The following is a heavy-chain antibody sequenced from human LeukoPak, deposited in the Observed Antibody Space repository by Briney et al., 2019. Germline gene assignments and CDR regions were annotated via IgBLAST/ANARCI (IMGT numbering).Heavy chain of an antibody. CDR3: ARLGLEVGGPNWFDP. CDR2: IKRDGSQK. Sequence: GGSLRLSCAAPGFIFSSNWMGWVRQAPGKGLEWVAHIKRDGSQKYYLDSVKGRFTISRDNAKNSLYLQMNSLRVEDTAVYYCARLGLEVGGPNWFDPWGQGTLVTVSS. V-gene: IGHV3-7*01. D-gene: IGHD1-1*01. CDR1: GFIFSSNW. J-gene: IGHJ5*02.